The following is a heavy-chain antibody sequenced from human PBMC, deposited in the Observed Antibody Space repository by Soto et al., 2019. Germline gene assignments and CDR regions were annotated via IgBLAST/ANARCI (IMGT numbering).Heavy chain of an antibody. Sequence: QMQLVQSGPEVKKPGTSVKVSCKASGFTFTSSAVQWVRQARGQRLEWIGWIVVGSGNTNYAQKFQERVTITRDMSSSTAYMELSSLRSEDTAVYYCAADGEQLGDYYYYGMDVWGQGTTVTVSS. V-gene: IGHV1-58*01. D-gene: IGHD6-13*01. CDR2: IVVGSGNT. CDR3: AADGEQLGDYYYYGMDV. CDR1: GFTFTSSA. J-gene: IGHJ6*02.